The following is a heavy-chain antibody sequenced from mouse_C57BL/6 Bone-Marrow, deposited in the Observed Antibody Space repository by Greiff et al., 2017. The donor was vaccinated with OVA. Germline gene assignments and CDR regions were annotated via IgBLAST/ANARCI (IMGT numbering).Heavy chain of an antibody. Sequence: QVQLKESGPGLVQPSQSLSITCTVSGFSLTSYGVHWVRQSPGQGLEWLGVIWRGGSTDYNAAFISRLSISKDNSKSQVFFKMNSLQADDTAIYYCATLGFAYWGQGTLVTVSA. CDR3: ATLGFAY. CDR1: GFSLTSYG. V-gene: IGHV2-2*01. J-gene: IGHJ3*01. CDR2: IWRGGST.